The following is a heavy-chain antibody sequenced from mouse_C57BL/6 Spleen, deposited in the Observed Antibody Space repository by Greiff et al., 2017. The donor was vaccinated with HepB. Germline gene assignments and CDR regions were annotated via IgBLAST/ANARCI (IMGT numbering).Heavy chain of an antibody. Sequence: VQLQESGPELVKPGASVKISCKASGYSFTSYYIHWVKQRPGQGLEWIGWIYPGSGNTKYNEKFKGKATLTADTSSSTAYMQLSSLTSEDSAVYYCARSDYDYDAWFAYWGQGTLVTVSA. V-gene: IGHV1-66*01. CDR1: GYSFTSYY. CDR3: ARSDYDYDAWFAY. CDR2: IYPGSGNT. D-gene: IGHD2-4*01. J-gene: IGHJ3*01.